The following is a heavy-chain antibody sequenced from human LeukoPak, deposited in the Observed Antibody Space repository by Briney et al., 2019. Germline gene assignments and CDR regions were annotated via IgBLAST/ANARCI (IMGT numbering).Heavy chain of an antibody. CDR1: GFTFSSYG. D-gene: IGHD4-23*01. J-gene: IGHJ4*02. CDR2: ISYDGSNK. Sequence: GGSLGLSCAASGFTFSSYGMHWVRQAPGKGLEWVAVISYDGSNKYYADSVKGRFTISRDNSKNTLYLQMNSLRAEDTAVYYCAKVWYGGGYFDYWGQGTLVTVSS. V-gene: IGHV3-30*18. CDR3: AKVWYGGGYFDY.